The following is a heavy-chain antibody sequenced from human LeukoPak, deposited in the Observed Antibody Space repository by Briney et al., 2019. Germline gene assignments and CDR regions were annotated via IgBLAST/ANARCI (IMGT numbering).Heavy chain of an antibody. CDR2: ISYDGSNK. CDR1: GFTFSSYA. D-gene: IGHD3-22*01. CDR3: AKDAYYYDSSGYRHWYFDL. Sequence: GRSLRLSCAASGFTFSSYAMHWVRQAPGKGLEWVAVISYDGSNKYYADSVKGRFTISRDNSKNTLYLQMNSLRAEDTAVYYCAKDAYYYDSSGYRHWYFDLWGRGTLVTVSS. J-gene: IGHJ2*01. V-gene: IGHV3-30-3*01.